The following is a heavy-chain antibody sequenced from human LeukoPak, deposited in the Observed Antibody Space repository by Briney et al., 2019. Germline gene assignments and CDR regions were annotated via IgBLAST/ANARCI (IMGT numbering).Heavy chain of an antibody. CDR2: VVPEDGET. J-gene: IGHJ4*02. CDR3: ATLPRGHLFDS. V-gene: IGHV1-24*01. Sequence: ASVKVSCKLSGDTLTELSMHWVRQSPGKGLEGMGGVVPEDGETIYAQKFQGRVTMTEDTSTDTAHMVLSSLRSDDTAVYFCATLPRGHLFDSWGQGTLVTVSS. D-gene: IGHD3-10*01. CDR1: GDTLTELS.